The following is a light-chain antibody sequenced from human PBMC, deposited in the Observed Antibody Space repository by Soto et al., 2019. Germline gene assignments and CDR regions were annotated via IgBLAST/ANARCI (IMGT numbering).Light chain of an antibody. Sequence: QSALTQPASVSGSPGQSITISCAGTSNDIGGYNYVPWYQQHPGRAPKLMIYEVTNRPLGVSNRFSGSKSGNTASLTISGLQAEDEADYYCSSYSNSNTLWVFGGGTKVTVL. CDR1: SNDIGGYNY. CDR2: EVT. V-gene: IGLV2-14*01. CDR3: SSYSNSNTLWV. J-gene: IGLJ3*02.